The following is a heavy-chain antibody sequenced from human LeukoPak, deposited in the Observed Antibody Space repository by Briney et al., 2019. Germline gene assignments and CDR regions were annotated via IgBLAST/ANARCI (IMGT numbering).Heavy chain of an antibody. J-gene: IGHJ4*02. D-gene: IGHD6-13*01. V-gene: IGHV3-48*03. CDR1: GFTSSSYE. Sequence: PGGSLRLSCAASGFTSSSYEVNWVRQPPGKGLEWVAYISISGSTIYYADSVKGRFTISRDNAKNSLYLQMNSLRAEDTAVYYCARVAYSSTWGYFDYWGQGTLVTVSS. CDR3: ARVAYSSTWGYFDY. CDR2: ISISGSTI.